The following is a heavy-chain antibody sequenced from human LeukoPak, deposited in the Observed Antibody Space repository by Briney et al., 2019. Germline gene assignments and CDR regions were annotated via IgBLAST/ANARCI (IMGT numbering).Heavy chain of an antibody. CDR2: IYYSGST. D-gene: IGHD4-17*01. CDR3: ARVRYGDLGGEDY. Sequence: SETLSLTCTVSGGSISSSSYYWGWIRQPPGKGLEWIGSIYYSGSTYYNPSLKSRVTISVDTSKNQFSLKLSSVTAADTALYYCARVRYGDLGGEDYWGQGTLVTVSS. V-gene: IGHV4-39*07. J-gene: IGHJ4*02. CDR1: GGSISSSSYY.